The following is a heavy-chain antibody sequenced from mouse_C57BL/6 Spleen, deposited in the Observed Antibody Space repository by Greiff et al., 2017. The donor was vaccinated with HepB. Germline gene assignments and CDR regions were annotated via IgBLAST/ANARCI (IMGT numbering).Heavy chain of an antibody. D-gene: IGHD2-5*01. CDR1: GFNIKDYY. Sequence: EVKLMESGAELVRPGASVKLSCTASGFNIKDYYMHWVKQRPEQGLEWIGRIDPEDGDTEYAPKFQGKATMTADTSSNTAYLQLSCLTSEDTAVYYCTFDYSNYQRLYYFDYWGQGTTLTVSS. CDR3: TFDYSNYQRLYYFDY. CDR2: IDPEDGDT. J-gene: IGHJ2*01. V-gene: IGHV14-1*01.